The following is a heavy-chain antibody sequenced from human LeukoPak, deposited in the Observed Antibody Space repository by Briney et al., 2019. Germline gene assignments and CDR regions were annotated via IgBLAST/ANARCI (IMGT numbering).Heavy chain of an antibody. CDR1: GGSISSYY. Sequence: SETLSLTCTVSGGSISSYYWSWIRQPPGKGLEWIGYIYYSGSTNYNPSLKSRVTISVDTSKNQFSLKLSSVTAADTAVYYCARGLWLGELNYWGQGTLVTVSS. J-gene: IGHJ4*02. V-gene: IGHV4-59*01. CDR2: IYYSGST. D-gene: IGHD3-10*01. CDR3: ARGLWLGELNY.